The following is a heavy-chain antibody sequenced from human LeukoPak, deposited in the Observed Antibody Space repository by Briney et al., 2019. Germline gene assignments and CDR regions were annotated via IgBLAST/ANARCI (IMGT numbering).Heavy chain of an antibody. CDR1: GFTFSSYA. D-gene: IGHD4-17*01. J-gene: IGHJ4*02. V-gene: IGHV3-64D*06. CDR2: ISSNGGST. Sequence: PGGSLRLSCSASGFTFSSYAMHWVRQAPGKGLEYVSAISSNGGSTYYADSVKGRFTISKDNSKNTLYLQMSSLRAEDTAVYYCVKDLSGDGTDYWGQGTLVTVSS. CDR3: VKDLSGDGTDY.